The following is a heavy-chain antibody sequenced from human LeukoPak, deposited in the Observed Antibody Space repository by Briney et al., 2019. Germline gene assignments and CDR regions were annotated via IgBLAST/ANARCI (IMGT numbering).Heavy chain of an antibody. J-gene: IGHJ3*02. Sequence: EASVKVSCKASGGTFSSYAISWVRQAPGQGLEWMGGIIPIFGTANYAQKFQGRVTITTDESTSTAYMELSSLRSEDTAVYYCARAQYRYYYDSNQRGPDAFDIWGQGTMVTVSS. V-gene: IGHV1-69*05. CDR2: IIPIFGTA. D-gene: IGHD3-22*01. CDR3: ARAQYRYYYDSNQRGPDAFDI. CDR1: GGTFSSYA.